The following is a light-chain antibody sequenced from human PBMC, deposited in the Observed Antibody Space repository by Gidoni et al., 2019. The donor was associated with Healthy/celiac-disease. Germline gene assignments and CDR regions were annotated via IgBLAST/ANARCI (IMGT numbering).Light chain of an antibody. V-gene: IGKV1-33*01. Sequence: DIQMTQSPSSLSASVGDRVTITCQASQDISNYLNWYQQKPGKAPKLLIYDACKLETGVPSRFSGSGSGTDFTFTISSLQPADIATYYCQQYDNLPPFTFGPGTKVDIK. CDR3: QQYDNLPPFT. J-gene: IGKJ3*01. CDR2: DAC. CDR1: QDISNY.